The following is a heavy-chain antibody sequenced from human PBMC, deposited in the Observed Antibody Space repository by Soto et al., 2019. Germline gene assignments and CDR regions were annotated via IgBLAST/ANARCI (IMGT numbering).Heavy chain of an antibody. CDR2: IVVGSGNT. V-gene: IGHV1-58*02. CDR1: GFTFTSSA. Sequence: GASVKVSCKASGFTFTSSAMQWGRQARGQRLEWIGWIVVGSGNTNYAQKFQERVTITRDMSTSTAYMELSSLRSEDTAVYYCAVGGQPYYFDYWGQGTLVTVSS. CDR3: AVGGQPYYFDY. D-gene: IGHD5-12*01. J-gene: IGHJ4*02.